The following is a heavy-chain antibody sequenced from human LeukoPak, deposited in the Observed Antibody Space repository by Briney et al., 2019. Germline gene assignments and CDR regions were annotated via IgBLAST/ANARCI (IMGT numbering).Heavy chain of an antibody. V-gene: IGHV3-33*01. D-gene: IGHD6-13*01. CDR2: IWYDGSNK. CDR1: GFSFSSFA. Sequence: PGGSLRVSCAASGFSFSSFAMHWVRQSPGKGLEWVAVIWYDGSNKLYADSVKGRFTISRDNSRNTLYLQMNSLSAEDTAVYYCARDRDSSMWSVFEYWGQGALVTVSS. J-gene: IGHJ4*02. CDR3: ARDRDSSMWSVFEY.